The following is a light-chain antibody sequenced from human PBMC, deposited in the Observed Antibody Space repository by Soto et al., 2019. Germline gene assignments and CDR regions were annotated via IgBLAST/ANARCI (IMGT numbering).Light chain of an antibody. V-gene: IGKV1-8*01. CDR3: QQYYSYPLT. J-gene: IGKJ4*01. CDR1: QGVGTY. Sequence: IGMTQSPSSVSASTGDRVTLTCRASQGVGTYLAWYQQKPGKAPKFLIYAASTLQSGVPSRFSGSGSGTDFTLTISHLLSEDVATYYCQQYYSYPLTFGGGTKVEIK. CDR2: AAS.